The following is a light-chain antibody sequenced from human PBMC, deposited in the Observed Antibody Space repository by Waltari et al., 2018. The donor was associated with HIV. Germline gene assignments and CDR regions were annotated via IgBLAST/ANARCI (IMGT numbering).Light chain of an antibody. Sequence: QPALNQPRSVSGSPGQSVTISCSGTTNDVGGYNSVSLYQQLPVKAPKRIIYDVNKRPSGVPDRFSGSKSGNTASLTVSGLQAEDEAEYYCSSYAGNHNHVVGSGTKLTVL. J-gene: IGLJ1*01. CDR3: SSYAGNHNHV. V-gene: IGLV2-11*01. CDR2: DVN. CDR1: TNDVGGYNS.